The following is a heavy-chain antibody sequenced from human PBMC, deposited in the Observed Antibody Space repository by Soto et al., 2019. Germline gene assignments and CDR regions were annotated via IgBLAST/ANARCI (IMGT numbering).Heavy chain of an antibody. D-gene: IGHD6-13*01. J-gene: IGHJ5*02. CDR1: GGSIISSSFH. Sequence: LSETLSLTCTVSGGSIISSSFHWGWIRQPPGKGLEWIGSIYYSGSTYYSPSLKGRVTISVDTSKNQFSLKLSSVTAADTAVYYCARRERAAGTDWWFDPWGQGTLVTVS. V-gene: IGHV4-39*01. CDR2: IYYSGST. CDR3: ARRERAAGTDWWFDP.